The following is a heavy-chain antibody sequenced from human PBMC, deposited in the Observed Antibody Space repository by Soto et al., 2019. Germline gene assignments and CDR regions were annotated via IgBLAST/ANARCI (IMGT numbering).Heavy chain of an antibody. CDR1: GFTFSNAW. Sequence: GALRLSCAASGFTFSNAWMSWFRQSPGKGLEWVGRIKSKTDGGTTDYAAPVKGRFTISRDDSKNTLYLQMNSLKTEDTAVYYCTTDLRIGANGAFDILGQGTMVNVSS. CDR2: IKSKTDGGTT. V-gene: IGHV3-15*01. D-gene: IGHD1-26*01. CDR3: TTDLRIGANGAFDI. J-gene: IGHJ3*02.